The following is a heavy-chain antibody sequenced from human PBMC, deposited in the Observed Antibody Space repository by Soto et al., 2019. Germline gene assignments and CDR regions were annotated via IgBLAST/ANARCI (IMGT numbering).Heavy chain of an antibody. CDR3: ARNLRVGAIDV. D-gene: IGHD1-26*01. J-gene: IGHJ4*02. CDR2: IYYSGST. Sequence: SETLSLTCAVSGYSISSSNWWGWIRQPPGKGLEWIGYIYYSGSTYYNPSLKSRVTMSVDTSKNQFSLRLSSVTAVDTAVYYCARNLRVGAIDVWGQGTLVTVSS. CDR1: GYSISSSNW. V-gene: IGHV4-28*01.